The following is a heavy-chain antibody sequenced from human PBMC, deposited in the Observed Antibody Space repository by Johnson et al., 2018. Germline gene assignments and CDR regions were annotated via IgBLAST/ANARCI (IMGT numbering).Heavy chain of an antibody. CDR3: ARDYSGGYSDAFEI. D-gene: IGHD1-26*01. V-gene: IGHV3-33*01. Sequence: QVQLVQSGGGVVQPGRSLRLACAASGFTFSSYGMHWVRQAPGKGLEWVAVIWYDGSNKYYADSVKGRFAIARDNSKNTLYLQMNSLRAEDTAVYYRARDYSGGYSDAFEIWGQGTMVTVSS. J-gene: IGHJ3*02. CDR1: GFTFSSYG. CDR2: IWYDGSNK.